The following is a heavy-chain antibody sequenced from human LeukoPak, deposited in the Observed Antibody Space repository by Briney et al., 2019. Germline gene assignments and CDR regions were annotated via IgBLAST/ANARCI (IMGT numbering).Heavy chain of an antibody. CDR1: GGSFSGYY. V-gene: IGHV4-34*01. Sequence: SETLSLACAVYGGSFSGYYWSWIRQPPGKGLEWIGEINHSGSTNYNPSLKSRVTISVDTSKNQFSLKLSSVTAADTAVYYCARHVRPYYYGSGSRLSNWFDPWGQGTLVTVSS. D-gene: IGHD3-10*01. CDR2: INHSGST. CDR3: ARHVRPYYYGSGSRLSNWFDP. J-gene: IGHJ5*02.